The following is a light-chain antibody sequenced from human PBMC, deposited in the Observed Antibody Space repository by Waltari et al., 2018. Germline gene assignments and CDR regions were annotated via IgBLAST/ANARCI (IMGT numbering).Light chain of an antibody. CDR1: QSLLHRNGYNY. CDR2: LGS. J-gene: IGKJ4*01. V-gene: IGKV2-28*01. CDR3: MQALQTPLT. Sequence: DIVMTQSPLSLPVPPGEPASIPCRSSQSLLHRNGYNYLDWYLQKPGQSPQLLIYLGSNRASGVPDRFSGSGSGTDFTLKISRVEAEDVGVYYCMQALQTPLTFGGGTKVEIK.